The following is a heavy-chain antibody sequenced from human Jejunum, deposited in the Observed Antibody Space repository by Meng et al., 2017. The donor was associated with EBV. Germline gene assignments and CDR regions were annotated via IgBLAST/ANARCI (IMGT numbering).Heavy chain of an antibody. J-gene: IGHJ5*02. CDR1: GYPFTSSG. D-gene: IGHD2-8*02. CDR2: INTNTGYP. Sequence: VQLVQLGSGLKKPGASVKVSCKASGYPFTSSGINWVRQAPGQGLEWMGWINTNTGYPTYAQDFTGRFVFSLDTSVSTAYLQITSLSTEDNAVYYCARVRPGGGWFDPWGQGTLVTVSS. CDR3: ARVRPGGGWFDP. V-gene: IGHV7-4-1*02.